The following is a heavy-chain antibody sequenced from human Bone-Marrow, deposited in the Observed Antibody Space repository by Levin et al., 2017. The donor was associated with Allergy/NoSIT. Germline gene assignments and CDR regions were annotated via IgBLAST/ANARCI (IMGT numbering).Heavy chain of an antibody. J-gene: IGHJ4*02. D-gene: IGHD2-21*02. CDR2: ISSSSSYI. CDR3: ARTSHVVTAMGY. Sequence: LSLTCAASGFTFSSYSMNWVRQAPGKGLEWVSSISSSSSYIYYADSVKGRFTISRDNAKNSLYLQMNSLRAEDTAVYYCARTSHVVTAMGYWGQGTLVTVSS. CDR1: GFTFSSYS. V-gene: IGHV3-21*01.